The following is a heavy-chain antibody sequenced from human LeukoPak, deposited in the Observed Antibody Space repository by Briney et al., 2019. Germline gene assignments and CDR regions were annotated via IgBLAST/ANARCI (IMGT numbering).Heavy chain of an antibody. CDR3: AKGGTGDFWSGYYSDY. V-gene: IGHV3-23*01. CDR2: ISGSGGST. D-gene: IGHD3-3*01. CDR1: GFTFSSYA. Sequence: GGSLRLSCAASGFTFSSYATSWVRQAPGKGLEWVPAISGSGGSTYYADSVKGRFTISRDNSKNTLYLQMNSLRAEDTAVYYCAKGGTGDFWSGYYSDYWGQGTLVTVSS. J-gene: IGHJ4*02.